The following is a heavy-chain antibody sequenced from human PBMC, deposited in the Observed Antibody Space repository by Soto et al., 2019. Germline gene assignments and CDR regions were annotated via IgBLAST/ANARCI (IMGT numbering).Heavy chain of an antibody. V-gene: IGHV4-39*01. CDR3: ARQPPANWFDP. Sequence: SETLSLTCTVSGGSISSSSYYWGWIRQPPGKGLEWIGSIYYSGSTYYNPSLKSRVTISVDTSKNQFSLKLSSVTAAGTAVYYCARQPPANWFDPWGQGPLVTVSS. CDR1: GGSISSSSYY. CDR2: IYYSGST. J-gene: IGHJ5*02.